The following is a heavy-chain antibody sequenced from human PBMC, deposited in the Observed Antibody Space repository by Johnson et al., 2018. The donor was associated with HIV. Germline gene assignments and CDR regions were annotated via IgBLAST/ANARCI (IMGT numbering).Heavy chain of an antibody. J-gene: IGHJ3*02. Sequence: QVQLVESGGGVVQPGRSLRLSCAASGFTFSSYAMHWVRQAPGKGLEWVSVIYSGGSTYYADSVKGRFTISRDNSKNTLYLQMNSLRAEDTALYCCARQTLRAFDIWGQGTMVAVSS. CDR3: ARQTLRAFDI. V-gene: IGHV3-NL1*01. CDR2: IYSGGST. CDR1: GFTFSSYA.